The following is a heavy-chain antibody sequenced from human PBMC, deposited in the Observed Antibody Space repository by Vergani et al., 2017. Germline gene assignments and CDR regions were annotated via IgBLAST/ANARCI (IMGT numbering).Heavy chain of an antibody. CDR3: ARHHYYGSVSPGWFDP. CDR2: IYPGDSDT. CDR1: GYSFTSYW. J-gene: IGHJ5*02. Sequence: EVQLVPSGAEVKKPGESLKISCKGSGYSFTSYWIGWARQLPGKGLEWMGIIYPGDSDTRYSPSFQGQVTISADKSISTAYLQWSSLKASDTAMYYCARHHYYGSVSPGWFDPWGQGTLVTVSS. V-gene: IGHV5-51*01. D-gene: IGHD3-10*01.